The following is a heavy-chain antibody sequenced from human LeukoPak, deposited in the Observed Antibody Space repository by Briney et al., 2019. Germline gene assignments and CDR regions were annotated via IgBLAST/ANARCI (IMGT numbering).Heavy chain of an antibody. V-gene: IGHV5-51*01. CDR2: IYPGDSDT. CDR3: ARQGEIVVVPAAPDY. CDR1: GYSFTSYW. Sequence: GESLKISCKGSGYSFTSYWIGWVRQMPGKGLEWMGIIYPGDSDTRYSPSFQGQVTISADKSISTAYLQWSSLKASDTAMYYCARQGEIVVVPAAPDYWGQGTLVTVSS. D-gene: IGHD2-2*01. J-gene: IGHJ4*02.